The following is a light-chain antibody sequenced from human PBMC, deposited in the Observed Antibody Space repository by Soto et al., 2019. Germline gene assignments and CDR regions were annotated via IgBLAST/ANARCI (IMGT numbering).Light chain of an antibody. CDR3: QQRSNWPLT. J-gene: IGKJ4*01. CDR2: DAS. V-gene: IGKV3-11*01. CDR1: QSVGSY. Sequence: EIVLTQSPATLSLSPGARATLSCRASQSVGSYLAWYQQKRGQAPRLLVYDASNRATGIPARFSGTGSGTDFTLTISSLEPEDFAVYYCQQRSNWPLTFGGGTKVEIK.